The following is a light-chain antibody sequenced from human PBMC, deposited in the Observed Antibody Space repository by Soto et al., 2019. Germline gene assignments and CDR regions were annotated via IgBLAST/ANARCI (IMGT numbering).Light chain of an antibody. CDR2: SNN. Sequence: QSVLTQPPSVSEAPGQRVTISCTGISSNIGAAYNVDWYQQLPGPAPKLLIYSNNNRPSRVPARFSGSKSGTSASLAIAGLEAEDEGDYYCQSYDSSLSGYVFGTGTKVTVL. V-gene: IGLV1-40*01. J-gene: IGLJ1*01. CDR3: QSYDSSLSGYV. CDR1: SSNIGAAYN.